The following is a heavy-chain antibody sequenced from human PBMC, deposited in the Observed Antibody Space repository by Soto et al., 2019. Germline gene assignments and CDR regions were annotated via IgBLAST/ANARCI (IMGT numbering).Heavy chain of an antibody. D-gene: IGHD4-4*01. CDR1: GFTFSSYA. J-gene: IGHJ6*02. CDR2: ISGSGGST. Sequence: PGGSLRLSCAASGFTFSSYAMSWVRQAPGKGLEWVSAISGSGGSTYYVDSVKGRFTISRDNSKNTLYLQMNSLRAEETAVYYCAKGLWVTRSHLLYYYYGMDAWGQGTTVTVSS. CDR3: AKGLWVTRSHLLYYYYGMDA. V-gene: IGHV3-23*01.